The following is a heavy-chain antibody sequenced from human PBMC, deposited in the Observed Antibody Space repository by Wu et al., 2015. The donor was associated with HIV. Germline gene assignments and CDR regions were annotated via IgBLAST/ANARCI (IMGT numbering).Heavy chain of an antibody. Sequence: QLVQSGAEVKKPGSSVKVSCKASGGTFSRYTISWVRQAPGQGLEWMGGIIPILGSANYAQKLQGRVTITTDESTSTAYMELSRLRSEDTAVYYCARALNNWNDRDYYYYGMDVWGQGTTVTVSS. J-gene: IGHJ6*02. CDR1: GGTFSRYT. V-gene: IGHV1-69*16. CDR3: ARALNNWNDRDYYYYGMDV. D-gene: IGHD1-20*01. CDR2: IIPILGSA.